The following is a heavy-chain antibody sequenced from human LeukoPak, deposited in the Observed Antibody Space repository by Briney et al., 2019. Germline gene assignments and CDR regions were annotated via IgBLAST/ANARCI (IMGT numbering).Heavy chain of an antibody. CDR2: IWYDGSNK. V-gene: IGHV3-33*01. J-gene: IGHJ4*02. D-gene: IGHD3-9*01. CDR3: ARPMDFDWLLSFDY. Sequence: PGGSLRLSCAASGFTFSSYGMHWVRQAPGKGLEGVAVIWYDGSNKYYADSVKGRFTISRDNSKNTVYLQMNSLRAEDTAVYYCARPMDFDWLLSFDYWGQGTLVTVSS. CDR1: GFTFSSYG.